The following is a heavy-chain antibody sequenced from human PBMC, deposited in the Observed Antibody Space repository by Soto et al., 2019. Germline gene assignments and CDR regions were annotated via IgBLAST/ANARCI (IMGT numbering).Heavy chain of an antibody. CDR1: GFTFAYS. CDR3: EKLMIAVGANSPLDI. V-gene: IGHV3-23*01. D-gene: IGHD1-26*01. CDR2: ISGSGGST. Sequence: EEQLLESGGGLVQPGGSPRLSCAGSGFTFAYSMTWVRQAPGKGLEWVASISGSGGSTWYADSVKGRFTISRDNSKNTLYLQRNSRGAKDPALYYCEKLMIAVGANSPLDIGGQGTVATVSP. J-gene: IGHJ3*02.